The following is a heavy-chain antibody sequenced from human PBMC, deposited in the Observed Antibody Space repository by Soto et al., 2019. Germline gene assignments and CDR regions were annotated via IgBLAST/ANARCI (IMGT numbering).Heavy chain of an antibody. J-gene: IGHJ6*02. D-gene: IGHD2-21*02. CDR3: ATAYCGGDCYSSDIDYYYYGMDV. CDR1: GGSISSGGYY. CDR2: IYYSGST. V-gene: IGHV4-31*03. Sequence: SETLSLTCTVSGGSISSGGYYWSWIRQHPGKGLEWIGYIYYSGSTYYNPSLKSRVTISVDTSKNQFSLKLSSVTAADTAVYYCATAYCGGDCYSSDIDYYYYGMDVRGQGTTVTVSS.